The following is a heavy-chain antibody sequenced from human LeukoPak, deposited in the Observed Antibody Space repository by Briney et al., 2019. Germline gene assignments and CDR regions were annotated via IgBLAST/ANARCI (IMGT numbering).Heavy chain of an antibody. CDR1: GGSISSGDCY. Sequence: TSQTLSLTCTVSGGSISSGDCYWSWIRQPPGKGLEWIGYIYYSGSTYYYPSLKSRVTLSVDTSKNQFSLKLSSVTAADTAVCYCARDPYYYDSSGYYPYYYGMDVWGQGTTVTVSS. CDR2: IYYSGST. J-gene: IGHJ6*02. CDR3: ARDPYYYDSSGYYPYYYGMDV. D-gene: IGHD3-22*01. V-gene: IGHV4-30-4*01.